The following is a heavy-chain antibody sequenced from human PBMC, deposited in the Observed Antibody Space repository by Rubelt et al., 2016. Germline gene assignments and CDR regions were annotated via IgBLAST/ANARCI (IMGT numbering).Heavy chain of an antibody. CDR1: GFTFEDYG. Sequence: GSLRLSCAASGFTFEDYGMTWVRQAPGKGLEWVSGIIWNGVGTGYAASVKGRFTISRDNAKNSLYLQINSLRAEDTAVYYCARDLITAFGVDPLGFFDYWGQGTLVTVSS. D-gene: IGHD3-3*01. V-gene: IGHV3-20*04. J-gene: IGHJ4*02. CDR3: ARDLITAFGVDPLGFFDY. CDR2: IIWNGVGT.